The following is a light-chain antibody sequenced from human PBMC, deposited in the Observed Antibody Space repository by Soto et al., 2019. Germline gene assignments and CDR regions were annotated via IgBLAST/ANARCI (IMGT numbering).Light chain of an antibody. CDR1: QSVTSNY. CDR3: HQYGPPPRT. Sequence: GVTESPGTLSLSTGEGATLSGRASQSVTSNYLAWYQQKPGPAPKRLIYGASSRATGTPDRFSGSGSGAEFSSTIRRLEPEDFATYYCHQYGPPPRTFGQGTKVDI. CDR2: GAS. J-gene: IGKJ1*01. V-gene: IGKV3-20*01.